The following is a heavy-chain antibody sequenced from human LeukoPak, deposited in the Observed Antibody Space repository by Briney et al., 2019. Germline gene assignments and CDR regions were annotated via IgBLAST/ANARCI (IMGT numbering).Heavy chain of an antibody. CDR2: IYYTGST. CDR1: GGSISNNY. D-gene: IGHD1-14*01. CDR3: ATEGGNSWFANHIYFDF. Sequence: SETLSLTCTVSGGSISNNYWTWIRQPPGKGLEWIGCIYYTGSTIYNPSLKSRVTISLDTSKNQFSLNLNSVTTADTAVYYCATEGGNSWFANHIYFDFWGQGILVTVSS. V-gene: IGHV4-59*01. J-gene: IGHJ4*02.